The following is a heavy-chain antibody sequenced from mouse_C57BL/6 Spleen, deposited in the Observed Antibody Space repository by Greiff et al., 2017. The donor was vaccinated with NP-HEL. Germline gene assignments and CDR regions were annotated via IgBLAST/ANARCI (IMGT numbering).Heavy chain of an antibody. CDR1: GYTFTDYY. V-gene: IGHV1-26*01. D-gene: IGHD2-5*01. J-gene: IGHJ3*01. CDR3: ARTYYSNYDWFAY. CDR2: INPNNGGT. Sequence: VQLQQSGPELVKPGASVKISCKASGYTFTDYYMNWVKQSHGKSLEWIGDINPNNGGTSYNQKFKGKATLTVDKSSSTAYMELRSLTSEDSAVYYCARTYYSNYDWFAYWGQGTLVTVSA.